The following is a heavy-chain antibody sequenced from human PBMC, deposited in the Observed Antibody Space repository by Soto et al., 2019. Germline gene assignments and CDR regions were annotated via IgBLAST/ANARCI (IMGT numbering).Heavy chain of an antibody. CDR2: ISAYNGNT. CDR1: GYTFTSYG. V-gene: IGHV1-18*01. Sequence: QVQLVQSGAEVKKPGASVKVSCKASGYTFTSYGISWVRQAPGQGLEWMGWISAYNGNTNYAQKLQGRVTMTTDTSTSTAYMELRSLRSDDTAVYYCASCRSRHMTHWYFDLWGRGTLVNVSS. D-gene: IGHD6-13*01. CDR3: ASCRSRHMTHWYFDL. J-gene: IGHJ2*01.